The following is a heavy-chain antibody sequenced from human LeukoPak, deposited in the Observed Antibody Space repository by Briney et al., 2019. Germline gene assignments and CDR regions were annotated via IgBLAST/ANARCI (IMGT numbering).Heavy chain of an antibody. CDR1: GYTFTSYG. CDR2: ISAYNGNT. Sequence: ASVKVSCKASGYTFTSYGISWVRQAPGQGLEWMGWISAYNGNTNYAQKLQGRVTMTTDTSTSTAYMELRSLRSDGTAVYYCARVYSQYYYYYYMDVWGKGTTVTVSS. D-gene: IGHD2-21*01. V-gene: IGHV1-18*01. J-gene: IGHJ6*03. CDR3: ARVYSQYYYYYYMDV.